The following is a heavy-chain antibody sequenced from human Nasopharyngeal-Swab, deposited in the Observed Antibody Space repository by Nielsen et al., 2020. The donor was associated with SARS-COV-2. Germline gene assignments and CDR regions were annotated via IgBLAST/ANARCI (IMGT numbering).Heavy chain of an antibody. Sequence: SVKVSCKASGGTFSSYAISWVRQAPGQGLEWMGGIIPIFGTANYAQKFQGRVTITADESTSTAYMELSSPRSEDTAVYYCASQGATGTHYYYYMDVWGKGTTVTVSS. J-gene: IGHJ6*03. CDR3: ASQGATGTHYYYYMDV. CDR2: IIPIFGTA. V-gene: IGHV1-69*13. D-gene: IGHD1-1*01. CDR1: GGTFSSYA.